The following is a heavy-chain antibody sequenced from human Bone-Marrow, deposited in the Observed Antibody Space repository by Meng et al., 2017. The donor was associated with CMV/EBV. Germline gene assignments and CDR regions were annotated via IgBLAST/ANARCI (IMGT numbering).Heavy chain of an antibody. J-gene: IGHJ4*02. CDR1: GFTFSGYY. V-gene: IGHV3-11*04. D-gene: IGHD1-26*01. Sequence: GESLKISCAASGFTFSGYYMSWIRQAPGKGLEWVSYITDSGSATYYADSVKGRFTISRDNAKNTLFLQMNSLRAEDTAVYYCARVVGSGAYFDDWGQGTLVTVSS. CDR3: ARVVGSGAYFDD. CDR2: ITDSGSAT.